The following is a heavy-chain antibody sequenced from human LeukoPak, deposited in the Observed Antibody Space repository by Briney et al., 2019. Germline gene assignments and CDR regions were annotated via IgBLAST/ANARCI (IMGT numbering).Heavy chain of an antibody. D-gene: IGHD2-2*01. J-gene: IGHJ4*02. CDR2: ISWNSGSI. V-gene: IGHV3-9*03. CDR3: AKGYCSSTSCFLFN. CDR1: GLTFDDYA. Sequence: PGGSLRLSCAASGLTFDDYAIHWVRQAPGKGLEWVSGISWNSGSIGYADSVKGRFTISRDNAKNSLYLQMNSLRAEDMALYYCAKGYCSSTSCFLFNWGQGTLVTVSS.